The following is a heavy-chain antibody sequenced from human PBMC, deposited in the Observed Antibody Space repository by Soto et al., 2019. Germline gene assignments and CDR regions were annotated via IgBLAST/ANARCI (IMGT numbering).Heavy chain of an antibody. D-gene: IGHD2-2*01. J-gene: IGHJ6*02. CDR3: ARSGEDIVLVPGDMGEPYCYGMDV. Sequence: QVQLVQSGAEVKKPGSSVKVSCKASGGTFSSYAISWVRQAPGQGLEWMGGIIPIFGTANYAQKFQGRVRIPGDEAPSTAHMELSRLRSGDTAVYYGARSGEDIVLVPGDMGEPYCYGMDVWGQGTTVTVSS. CDR2: IIPIFGTA. CDR1: GGTFSSYA. V-gene: IGHV1-69*12.